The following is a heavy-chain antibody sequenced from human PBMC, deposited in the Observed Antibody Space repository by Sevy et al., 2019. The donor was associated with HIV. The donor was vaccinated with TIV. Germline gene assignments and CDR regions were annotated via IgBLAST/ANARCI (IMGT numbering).Heavy chain of an antibody. CDR2: ITSSRRYM. CDR1: GFSFSTYS. V-gene: IGHV3-21*01. Sequence: GGSLRLSCTASGFSFSTYSMNWVRQAPGKGLEWVSPITSSRRYMYYADSVKGRFTISRDNAKNSLFLQMNSLRAEDTAIYYCARGRSLNDALDVWGPGTMVTVS. CDR3: ARGRSLNDALDV. J-gene: IGHJ3*01.